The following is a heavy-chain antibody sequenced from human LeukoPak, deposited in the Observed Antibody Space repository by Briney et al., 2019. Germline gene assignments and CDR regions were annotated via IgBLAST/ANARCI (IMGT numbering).Heavy chain of an antibody. J-gene: IGHJ6*03. V-gene: IGHV3-23*01. CDR2: ISGSGGST. D-gene: IGHD6-13*01. Sequence: PGGSLRLSCAASGFTFSSYAMSWVRQAPGKGLEWVSAISGSGGSTYYADSVKGRFTISRDNSKNTLYLQMNSLRAEDTAVYYCAKGVAAAGYYYYMDGWGKGTTVTVSS. CDR1: GFTFSSYA. CDR3: AKGVAAAGYYYYMDG.